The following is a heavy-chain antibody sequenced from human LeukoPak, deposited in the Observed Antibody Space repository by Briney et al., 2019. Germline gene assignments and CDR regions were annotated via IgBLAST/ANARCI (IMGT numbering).Heavy chain of an antibody. CDR2: INHGGST. CDR3: ARESSWYHHFDY. J-gene: IGHJ4*02. D-gene: IGHD6-13*01. CDR1: GGSFSGYY. Sequence: SETLSLTCAVYGGSFSGYYWSWIRQPPGKGLEWIGEINHGGSTNYNPSLKSRVTISVDTSKNQFSLKLSSVTAADTAVYYCARESSWYHHFDYWGQGTLVTVSS. V-gene: IGHV4-34*01.